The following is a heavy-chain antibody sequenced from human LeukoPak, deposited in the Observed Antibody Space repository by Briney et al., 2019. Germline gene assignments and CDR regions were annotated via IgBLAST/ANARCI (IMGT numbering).Heavy chain of an antibody. V-gene: IGHV7-4-1*02. CDR2: INPNTGNP. CDR3: ARDGLRRPPTPYCGGDCPLDY. D-gene: IGHD2-21*02. CDR1: GLTISSYS. J-gene: IGHJ4*02. Sequence: GGSLRLSCAASGLTISSYSMNWVRQAPGQGLEWMGWINPNTGNPTYAQGFTGRFVFSLDTSVTTTYLQISGLKAEDTAMYYCARDGLRRPPTPYCGGDCPLDYWGQGTLVTVSS.